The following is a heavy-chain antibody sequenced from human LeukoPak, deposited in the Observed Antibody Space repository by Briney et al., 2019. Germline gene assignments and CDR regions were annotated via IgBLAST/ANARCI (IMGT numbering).Heavy chain of an antibody. CDR1: GFTFSSYS. CDR2: ISNSAI. CDR3: ARDTDYSFDY. D-gene: IGHD4-11*01. V-gene: IGHV3-48*02. Sequence: QSGGSLRLSCAASGFTFSSYSMNWVRQAPGKGLEWVSYISNSAIYYADSLKGRFTISRDNAKNSLYLQMNSLRDEDTAVYYCARDTDYSFDYWGQGTLVTVSS. J-gene: IGHJ4*02.